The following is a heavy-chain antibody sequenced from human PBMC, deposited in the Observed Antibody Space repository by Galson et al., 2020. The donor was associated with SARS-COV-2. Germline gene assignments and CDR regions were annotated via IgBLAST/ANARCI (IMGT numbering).Heavy chain of an antibody. CDR1: GFTFSRYG. CDR3: VRDESGGWWGDSFDI. CDR2: ISGYNGYT. J-gene: IGHJ3*02. V-gene: IGHV1-18*04. Sequence: ASVKVSCKASGFTFSRYGISWVRQAPRQGLEWMGWISGYNGYTNFEQKVRDRVTMTTDTSTSTAYMELRSLRYDDTAVNYCVRDESGGWWGDSFDIWGPGTMVTVSS. D-gene: IGHD1-26*01.